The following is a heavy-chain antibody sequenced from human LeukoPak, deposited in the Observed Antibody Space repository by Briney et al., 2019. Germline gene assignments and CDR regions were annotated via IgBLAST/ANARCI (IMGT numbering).Heavy chain of an antibody. CDR2: ISGSGGST. CDR3: ARDIEASYYDSSGYIDY. D-gene: IGHD3-22*01. J-gene: IGHJ4*02. V-gene: IGHV3-23*01. Sequence: PGGSLRLSCAASGFTFSSYAMSWVRQAPGKGLEWVSAISGSGGSTYYADSVKGRFTISRDNSKNTLYLQMNSLRAEDTAVYYCARDIEASYYDSSGYIDYWGQGTLVTVSS. CDR1: GFTFSSYA.